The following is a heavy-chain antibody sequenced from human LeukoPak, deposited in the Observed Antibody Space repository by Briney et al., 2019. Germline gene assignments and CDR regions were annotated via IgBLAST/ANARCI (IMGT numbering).Heavy chain of an antibody. CDR2: IYPGDCDT. Sequence: GESLQISCKGSGYSFTSYWIGWVRQMPGKGLEGMGFIYPGDCDTRYSPSFQGQVTISSDKSISTSYLQWSSLKASDTAMDYCARCRGGIMATHEFDYWGQGTLVTVSS. V-gene: IGHV5-51*01. D-gene: IGHD5-12*01. CDR3: ARCRGGIMATHEFDY. CDR1: GYSFTSYW. J-gene: IGHJ4*02.